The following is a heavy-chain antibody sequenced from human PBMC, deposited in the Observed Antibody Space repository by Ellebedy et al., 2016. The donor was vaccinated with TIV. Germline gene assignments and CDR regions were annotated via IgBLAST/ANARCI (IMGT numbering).Heavy chain of an antibody. V-gene: IGHV5-10-1*01. CDR1: GYSFVDCW. D-gene: IGHD1-1*01. CDR2: IDPGDSSA. Sequence: GESLKISXKGSGYSFVDCWIIWVRQTPGKGLEWMGRIDPGDSSAKYNPSFRGHVTMSVDKSLTTAYLQWSTLEASDSGTYYCARLRVSRGTTTGSKSRIYIYGMDIWGQGTTVIVSS. CDR3: ARLRVSRGTTTGSKSRIYIYGMDI. J-gene: IGHJ6*02.